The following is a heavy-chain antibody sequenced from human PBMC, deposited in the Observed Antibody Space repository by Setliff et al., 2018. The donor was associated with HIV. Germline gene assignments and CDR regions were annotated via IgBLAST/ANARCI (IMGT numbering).Heavy chain of an antibody. CDR1: GYSFINYG. CDR3: ARGRGTWIPDSSWFDS. V-gene: IGHV1-18*03. CDR2: ISPYTGNT. D-gene: IGHD5-12*01. J-gene: IGHJ5*01. Sequence: ASVKVSCKASGYSFINYGISWVRQAPGQGPEWMGWISPYTGNTDYAPRLLGRVTMTTDTSTSTAYLQLDSVTAADMALYFCARGRGTWIPDSSWFDSWGQGTLVTVSS.